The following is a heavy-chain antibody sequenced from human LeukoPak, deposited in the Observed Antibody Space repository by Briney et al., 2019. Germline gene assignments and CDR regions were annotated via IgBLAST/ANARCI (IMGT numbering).Heavy chain of an antibody. CDR1: GFTFSTYW. J-gene: IGHJ4*02. Sequence: TGGSLRLSCAASGFTFSTYWMSWVRQAPGKGLEWVANIKQDGSDKFYVDSVKGRFTISRDNAKNSMYLQMNSLRAEDTAVCYCARVLPVASRDYWGQGTLVTVSS. D-gene: IGHD2-2*01. CDR2: IKQDGSDK. V-gene: IGHV3-7*01. CDR3: ARVLPVASRDY.